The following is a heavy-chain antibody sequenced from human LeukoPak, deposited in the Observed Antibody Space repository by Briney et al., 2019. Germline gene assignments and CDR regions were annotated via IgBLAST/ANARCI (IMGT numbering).Heavy chain of an antibody. Sequence: ASVKVSCKASGYTFTSYGISWVRQAPGQGLEWMGWISAYNGNTNYAQKLQGRVTMTTDTSTSTAYMELRSLRSDDTAVYYCARDREGYEDIVVVPAAEYAFDIWGQGTIVTVSS. V-gene: IGHV1-18*01. J-gene: IGHJ3*02. CDR1: GYTFTSYG. D-gene: IGHD2-2*01. CDR3: ARDREGYEDIVVVPAAEYAFDI. CDR2: ISAYNGNT.